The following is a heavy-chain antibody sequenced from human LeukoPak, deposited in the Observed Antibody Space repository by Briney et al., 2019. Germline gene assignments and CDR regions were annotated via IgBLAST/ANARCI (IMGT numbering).Heavy chain of an antibody. Sequence: PGGSLRLSCAASGFTFSSYSMNWVRQAPGKGLEWVSYISSSSSTIYYADSVKGRFTISRDNSKNTLYLQMNSLRAEDTAVYYCAKSKQQLARFDPWGQGTLVTVSS. J-gene: IGHJ5*02. V-gene: IGHV3-48*01. D-gene: IGHD6-13*01. CDR1: GFTFSSYS. CDR3: AKSKQQLARFDP. CDR2: ISSSSSTI.